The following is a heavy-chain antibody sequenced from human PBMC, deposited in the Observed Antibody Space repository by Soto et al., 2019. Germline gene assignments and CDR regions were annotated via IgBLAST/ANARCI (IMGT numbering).Heavy chain of an antibody. CDR2: VYYSGST. D-gene: IGHD1-26*01. V-gene: IGHV4-59*02. Sequence: SETLSLTCTVSGGSVSNSYLGWMRQPPGKGLEWVAYVYYSGSTNYNPSLGSRVTISVDKSKNQFSLKMTSVTGADTAVYYCARGRSHEWELLVQYFDYWGQGTLVTVYS. CDR3: ARGRSHEWELLVQYFDY. J-gene: IGHJ4*02. CDR1: GGSVSNSY.